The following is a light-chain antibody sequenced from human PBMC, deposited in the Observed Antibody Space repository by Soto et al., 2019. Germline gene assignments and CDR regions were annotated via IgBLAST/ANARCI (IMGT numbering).Light chain of an antibody. J-gene: IGLJ2*01. CDR2: GNS. CDR3: SSYAVNNKVV. Sequence: QSVLTQPPSVSGAPGQRVTISCTGSSSNIGAGYDVHWYQQLPGTAPKLLIYGNSNRPSGVPDRFSGSKSGTSASLAITGLQAEDEADYYCSSYAVNNKVVFGGGTKVTVL. CDR1: SSNIGAGYD. V-gene: IGLV1-40*01.